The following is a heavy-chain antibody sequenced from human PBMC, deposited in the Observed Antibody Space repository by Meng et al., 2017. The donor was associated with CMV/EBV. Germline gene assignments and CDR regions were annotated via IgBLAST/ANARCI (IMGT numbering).Heavy chain of an antibody. V-gene: IGHV3-9*01. J-gene: IGHJ6*02. CDR3: AKDLTKGFDGMDV. D-gene: IGHD3-10*01. CDR2: ISWNSGSI. Sequence: SLKISCAASGFTFDDYAMHWVRQAPGKGLEWVSGISWNSGSIGYADSVKGRFTISRDNAKNSLYLQMNSLRAEDTALYYCAKDLTKGFDGMDVWGQGTTVIVSS. CDR1: GFTFDDYA.